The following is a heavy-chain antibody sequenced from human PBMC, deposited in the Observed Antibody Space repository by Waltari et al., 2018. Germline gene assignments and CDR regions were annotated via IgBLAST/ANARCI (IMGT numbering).Heavy chain of an antibody. D-gene: IGHD6-6*01. CDR3: ARGRIADRRHTFRYFDL. J-gene: IGHJ2*01. V-gene: IGHV4-34*01. CDR2: INHSGST. CDR1: GGSFSGYY. Sequence: QVQLQQWGAGLLKPSETLSLTCAVYGGSFSGYYWSGIRQPPGKGLEWIGEINHSGSTNYNPSLKSRVTISVETSKNQFSLKLSSVTAADTAVYYCARGRIADRRHTFRYFDLWGRGTLVTVSS.